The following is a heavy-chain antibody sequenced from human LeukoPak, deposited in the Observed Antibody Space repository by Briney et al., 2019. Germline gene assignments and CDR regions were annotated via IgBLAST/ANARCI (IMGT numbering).Heavy chain of an antibody. CDR1: GGSFSGYY. J-gene: IGHJ3*02. CDR2: INRSGST. V-gene: IGHV4-34*01. Sequence: SETLSLTCAVYGGSFSGYYWSWIRQPPGKGLEWIGEINRSGSTNYNPSLKSRVTISVDTSKNQFSLKLSSVTAADTAVYYCARVVNDGSGSYGAFDIWGQGTMVTVSS. D-gene: IGHD3-10*01. CDR3: ARVVNDGSGSYGAFDI.